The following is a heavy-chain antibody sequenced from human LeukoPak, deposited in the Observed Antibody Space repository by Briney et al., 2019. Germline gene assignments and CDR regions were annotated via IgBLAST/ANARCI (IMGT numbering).Heavy chain of an antibody. CDR3: ARVMFGGSLLFP. CDR1: GYTFTGYY. D-gene: IGHD1-26*01. V-gene: IGHV1-2*02. Sequence: GASVKVSCKASGYTFTGYYMHWVRQAPGQGLEWMGWINPNSGGTNYAQKFQGRVTMTRDTSISTAYMELSRLRSDDTAVYYCARVMFGGSLLFPWVEGTLVTVSS. CDR2: INPNSGGT. J-gene: IGHJ5*02.